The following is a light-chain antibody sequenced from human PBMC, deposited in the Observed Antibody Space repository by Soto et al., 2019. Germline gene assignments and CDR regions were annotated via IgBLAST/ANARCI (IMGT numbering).Light chain of an antibody. J-gene: IGKJ2*03. V-gene: IGKV3-20*01. Sequence: EIVLTQSPGTLSLSPGERATLSCRASQSVSSSSLAWYQQKPGQAPRLLIYGTSSRATGIPDRFSGSGSGTDFPLTISRLEPEDVAVYYCQQYGNSPMYSFGQGTKLEIK. CDR3: QQYGNSPMYS. CDR1: QSVSSSS. CDR2: GTS.